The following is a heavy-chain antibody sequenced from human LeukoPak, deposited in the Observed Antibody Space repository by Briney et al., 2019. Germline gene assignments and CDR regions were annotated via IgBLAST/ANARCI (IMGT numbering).Heavy chain of an antibody. D-gene: IGHD6-13*01. CDR2: VSGYNGNT. CDR1: GYTFTTSG. CDR3: ARDVAAAGVDP. Sequence: ASVRVSCKASGYTFTTSGTSWVRQAPGQGLEWMGWVSGYNGNTDYAQKFQGRVTMTTDISTSTAYMELRSLRSDDTAVYYCARDVAAAGVDPWGQGTLVIVSS. V-gene: IGHV1-18*01. J-gene: IGHJ5*02.